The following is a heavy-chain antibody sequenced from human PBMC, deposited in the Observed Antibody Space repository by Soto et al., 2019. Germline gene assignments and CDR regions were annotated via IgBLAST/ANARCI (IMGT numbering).Heavy chain of an antibody. Sequence: QVQLVQSGAEVKKPGASVKVSCKASGYTFTSYGISWVRQAPGQGLEWMGWISAYNGNTNYAQKLQGRVTMTTDTXTSRAYMELRSLGSDDTAVYYCARDRYSSSWPMDYWGQGTLVTVSS. V-gene: IGHV1-18*01. CDR3: ARDRYSSSWPMDY. CDR1: GYTFTSYG. CDR2: ISAYNGNT. D-gene: IGHD6-13*01. J-gene: IGHJ4*02.